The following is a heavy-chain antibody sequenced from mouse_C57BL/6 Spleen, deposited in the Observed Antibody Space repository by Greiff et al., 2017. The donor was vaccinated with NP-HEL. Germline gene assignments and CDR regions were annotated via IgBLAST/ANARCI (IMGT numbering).Heavy chain of an antibody. J-gene: IGHJ1*03. CDR2: IYPRDGST. CDR1: GYTFTSYG. D-gene: IGHD1-1*01. CDR3: AHHYYGSSYWYFDV. Sequence: VQLQQSGPELVQPGASVKLSCKASGYTFTSYGINWVKQRPGQGLEWIGWIYPRDGSTKYNETFKGKATLTVDTSSSTAYLELHSLTSEDSAVYFCAHHYYGSSYWYFDVWGTGTTVTVSS. V-gene: IGHV1-85*01.